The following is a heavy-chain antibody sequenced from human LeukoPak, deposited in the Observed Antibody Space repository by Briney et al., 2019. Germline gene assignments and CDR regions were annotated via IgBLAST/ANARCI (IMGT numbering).Heavy chain of an antibody. D-gene: IGHD3-3*01. CDR1: GGSISSSSYY. CDR2: INHSGST. Sequence: SETLSLTCTASGGSISSSSYYWSWIRQPPGKGLEWIGEINHSGSTNYNPSLKSRVTISLDTSKSQFSLKVRYVTAADTAVYYCARGLNDSWTGENYWGQGTLVTVSS. V-gene: IGHV4-39*07. CDR3: ARGLNDSWTGENY. J-gene: IGHJ4*02.